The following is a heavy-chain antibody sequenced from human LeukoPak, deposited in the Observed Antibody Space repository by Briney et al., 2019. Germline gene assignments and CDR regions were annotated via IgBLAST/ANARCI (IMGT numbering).Heavy chain of an antibody. CDR2: MNPNSGNT. CDR3: ARGSTPNRGYGDPTYYYYYYMDV. D-gene: IGHD4-17*01. J-gene: IGHJ6*03. CDR1: GYTFTSYD. Sequence: GASVKVSCKASGYTFTSYDINCVRQATGQGLEWMGWMNPNSGNTGYAQKFRGRVTMTRNTSISTAYMELSSLRSEDTAVYYCARGSTPNRGYGDPTYYYYYYMDVWGKGTTVTVSS. V-gene: IGHV1-8*01.